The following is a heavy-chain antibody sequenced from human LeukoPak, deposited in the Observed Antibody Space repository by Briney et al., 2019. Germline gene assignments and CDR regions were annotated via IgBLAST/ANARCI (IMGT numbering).Heavy chain of an antibody. CDR2: IYYSGSP. CDR1: GGSISSSSYY. V-gene: IGHV4-39*07. Sequence: SETLSLTCTVSGGSISSSSYYWGWIRQPPGKGLEWIGSIYYSGSPYYNPSLKSRVIISIDTSKSRFSLKLTSVTAADTAVYYCARDPSGSGTYPYFDYWGQGTLVTVSS. CDR3: ARDPSGSGTYPYFDY. J-gene: IGHJ4*02. D-gene: IGHD3-10*01.